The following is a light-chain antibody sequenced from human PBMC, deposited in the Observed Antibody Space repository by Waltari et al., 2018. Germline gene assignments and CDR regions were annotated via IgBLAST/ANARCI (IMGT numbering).Light chain of an antibody. CDR3: KSRDSSGNQLDMV. J-gene: IGLJ2*01. CDR1: SLRSYY. CDR2: EKN. Sequence: SSDLTQDPAVSVALGQTVRITCQGDSLRSYYADWYQQKPGQAPVLVMCEKNSRPSGIPNRFSGSSSGKTASLTITGAQAEDEADYYCKSRDSSGNQLDMVFGGGTKLTVL. V-gene: IGLV3-19*01.